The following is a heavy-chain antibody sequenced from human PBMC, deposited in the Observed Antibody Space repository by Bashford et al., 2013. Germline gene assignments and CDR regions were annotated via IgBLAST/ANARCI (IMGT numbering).Heavy chain of an antibody. Sequence: ASVKVSCKASGYTFSDYYLHWVRQAPGQGLEWMGWINPNRDVTNYAQNFQGRVTMSRDTSINSAFMELSRLRSDDTAIYYCARDGPVVGVWNAFDVWGQGTVVTVSS. D-gene: IGHD1-26*01. CDR3: ARDGPVVGVWNAFDV. CDR1: GYTFSDYY. CDR2: INPNRDVT. J-gene: IGHJ3*01. V-gene: IGHV1-2*02.